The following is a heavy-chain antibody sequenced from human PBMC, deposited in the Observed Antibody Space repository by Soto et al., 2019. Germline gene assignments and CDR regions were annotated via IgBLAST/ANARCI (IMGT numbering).Heavy chain of an antibody. V-gene: IGHV4-31*11. D-gene: IGHD3-22*01. CDR1: GGSISGGGYY. Sequence: QVQLQESGAGLVKPSQTLSLTCAVSGGSISGGGYYWSWIRQHPGKGLEWIGYIYYSGSTYYNPSLKSRVTISVDTSKNQSSLQLSFVTAADTAVYYCARDNFLYDSSGYFHDAFDIWGQGTMVTVSS. J-gene: IGHJ3*02. CDR3: ARDNFLYDSSGYFHDAFDI. CDR2: IYYSGST.